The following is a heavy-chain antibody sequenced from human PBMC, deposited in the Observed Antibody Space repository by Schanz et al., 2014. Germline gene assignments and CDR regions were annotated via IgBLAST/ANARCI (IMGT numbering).Heavy chain of an antibody. V-gene: IGHV3-23*04. CDR2: ISGRGDST. CDR3: AKHRHYADNNGYPGIDY. CDR1: GFTFATYW. Sequence: EVQLVESGGDLVQPGGSLRLSCAVSGFTFATYWMTWVRQAPGKGLEWVSLISGRGDSTHYADSVKGRFTISRDNSRKTLSLQMNSLRAEDTAVYYCAKHRHYADNNGYPGIDYWGQGTLVTVS. D-gene: IGHD3-16*01. J-gene: IGHJ4*02.